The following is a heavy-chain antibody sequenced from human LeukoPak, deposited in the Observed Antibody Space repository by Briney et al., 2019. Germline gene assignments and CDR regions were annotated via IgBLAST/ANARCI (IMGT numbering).Heavy chain of an antibody. CDR3: ARGFYDILTGYYYYMDV. V-gene: IGHV3-74*01. CDR1: GFTFSSYW. D-gene: IGHD3-9*01. CDR2: INSDGSST. J-gene: IGHJ6*03. Sequence: GGSLRLSCAACGFTFSSYWMHWVRQAPGKGLVWVSRINSDGSSTSYADSVKGRFTISRDNAKNTLYLQMNSLRAEDTAVYYCARGFYDILTGYYYYMDVWGKGTTVTVSS.